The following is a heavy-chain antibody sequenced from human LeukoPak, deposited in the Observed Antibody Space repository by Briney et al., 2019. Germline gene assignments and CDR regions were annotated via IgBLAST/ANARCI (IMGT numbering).Heavy chain of an antibody. Sequence: PGGSLRLSCSASGFTFSSYAMHWVRQAPGKGLEYVSAISSNGGSTYYADSVKGRFTISRDNSKNTLYLQMSSLRAEDTAVYYCVKVVVDIVATTFGDAFDIWGQGTMVTVSS. CDR3: VKVVVDIVATTFGDAFDI. D-gene: IGHD5-12*01. CDR1: GFTFSSYA. CDR2: ISSNGGST. V-gene: IGHV3-64D*09. J-gene: IGHJ3*02.